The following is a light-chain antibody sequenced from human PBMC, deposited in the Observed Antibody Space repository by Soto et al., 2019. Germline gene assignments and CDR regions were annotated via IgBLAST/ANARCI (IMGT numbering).Light chain of an antibody. V-gene: IGKV4-1*01. J-gene: IGKJ3*01. CDR1: ESLLYSSNNKNY. Sequence: DIVMTQSPDSLAVSLGERATINCKSSESLLYSSNNKNYLALFQQKPGQPPNLLIYWASIRESGVPYRFSGRGSGTEFTLTILSVQAEDMAVYYCPQYHDTLFTLGPGTKVDIK. CDR3: PQYHDTLFT. CDR2: WAS.